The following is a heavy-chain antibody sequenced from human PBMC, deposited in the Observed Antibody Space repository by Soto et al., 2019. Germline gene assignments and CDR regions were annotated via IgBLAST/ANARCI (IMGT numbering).Heavy chain of an antibody. Sequence: ASVKVSCKASGYTFTGYYMHWVRQAPGQGLEWMGWINPNSGGTNYAQKFQGRVTMTRDTSISTAYMELSRLRSDDTAVYYCARDGGYVRLYYYYGMDVWGQGTTVTVSS. CDR3: ARDGGYVRLYYYYGMDV. D-gene: IGHD5-18*01. CDR1: GYTFTGYY. V-gene: IGHV1-2*02. CDR2: INPNSGGT. J-gene: IGHJ6*02.